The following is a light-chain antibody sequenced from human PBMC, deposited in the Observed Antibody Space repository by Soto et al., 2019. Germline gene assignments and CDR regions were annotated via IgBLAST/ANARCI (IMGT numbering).Light chain of an antibody. CDR3: QQYNIWPPEVT. Sequence: KAMTQSPATLSLSPGESATLSCRPSQSVNRNLAWYQQKPGQTPRLLIYGASTRAAGVPVRFSGSGSGTDFNLTISSLQSEDFAIYYCQQYNIWPPEVTFGPGTKVDIK. CDR1: QSVNRN. V-gene: IGKV3-15*01. J-gene: IGKJ3*01. CDR2: GAS.